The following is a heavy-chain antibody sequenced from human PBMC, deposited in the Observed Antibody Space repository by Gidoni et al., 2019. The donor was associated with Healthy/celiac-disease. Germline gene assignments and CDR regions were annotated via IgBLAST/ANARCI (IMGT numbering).Heavy chain of an antibody. CDR3: ATGPSLWFGEILDY. CDR1: GSTRTELS. V-gene: IGHV1-24*01. J-gene: IGHJ4*02. D-gene: IGHD3-10*01. Sequence: QVQLVQSGAEVKKPGDSVKVSCKVSGSTRTELSMHWVRQAPGKGLEWMGGFAPEDGETIYAQKFQGRVTMTEDTSTDTAYMELSSLRSEDTAVYYCATGPSLWFGEILDYWGQGTLVTVSS. CDR2: FAPEDGET.